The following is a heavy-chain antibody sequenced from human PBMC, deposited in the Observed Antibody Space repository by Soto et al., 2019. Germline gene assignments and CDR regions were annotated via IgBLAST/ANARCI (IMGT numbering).Heavy chain of an antibody. J-gene: IGHJ6*02. CDR3: AGATTMVAYYYYGMDV. Sequence: ASVKVSCTASGYTFTSNYMHWVRQAPGQGLEWMGIINPSGGSTSYAQKFQGRVTMTRDTSTSTVYMELSSLRSEDTAVYYCAGATTMVAYYYYGMDVWGQGTTVTVSS. CDR1: GYTFTSNY. CDR2: INPSGGST. V-gene: IGHV1-46*01. D-gene: IGHD3-10*01.